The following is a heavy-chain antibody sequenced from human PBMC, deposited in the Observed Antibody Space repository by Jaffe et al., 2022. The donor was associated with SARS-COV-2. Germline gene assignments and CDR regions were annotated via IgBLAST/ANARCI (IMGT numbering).Heavy chain of an antibody. Sequence: QVQLVESGGGVVQPGRSLRLSCAASGFTFSSYAMHWVRQAPGKGLEWVAVISYDGSNKYYADSVKGRFTISRDNSKNTLYLQMNSLRAEDTAVYYCAREGYSYETIYYYYGMDVWGQGTTVTVSS. V-gene: IGHV3-30-3*01. D-gene: IGHD5-18*01. CDR2: ISYDGSNK. CDR3: AREGYSYETIYYYYGMDV. J-gene: IGHJ6*02. CDR1: GFTFSSYA.